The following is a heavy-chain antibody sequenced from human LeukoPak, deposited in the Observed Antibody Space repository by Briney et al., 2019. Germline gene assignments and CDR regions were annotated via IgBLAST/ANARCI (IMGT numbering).Heavy chain of an antibody. V-gene: IGHV4-61*02. CDR2: IYTSGST. J-gene: IGHJ6*02. CDR3: ARVGSEAGNYYYYGMDV. Sequence: PSETLSLTRTVSGGSISSGSYYWSWIRQPAGTGLEWIGRIYTSGSTNYNPSLKSRVTISVDTSKNQFSLKLSSVTAADTAVYYCARVGSEAGNYYYYGMDVWGQGTTVTVSS. CDR1: GGSISSGSYY. D-gene: IGHD3-10*01.